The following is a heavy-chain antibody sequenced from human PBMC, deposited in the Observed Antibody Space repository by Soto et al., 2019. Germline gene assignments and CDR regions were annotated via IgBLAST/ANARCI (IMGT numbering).Heavy chain of an antibody. CDR1: GFTFSSSW. D-gene: IGHD5-12*01. Sequence: PGASLKISCAASGFTFSSSWMSWVRKAPATGLAWVANIKEDGSEKYYVGSVKGRFTISRDNTNESLYLQMNSLRAEDTAVYYCARDPAPVGYRGLDVWGQETTVTVSS. J-gene: IGHJ6*02. CDR2: IKEDGSEK. V-gene: IGHV3-7*01. CDR3: ARDPAPVGYRGLDV.